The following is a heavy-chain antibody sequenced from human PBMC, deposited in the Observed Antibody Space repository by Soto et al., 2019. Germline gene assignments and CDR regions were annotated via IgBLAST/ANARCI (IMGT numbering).Heavy chain of an antibody. CDR2: IKQDGSAQ. V-gene: IGHV3-7*03. CDR3: ARPPHGIDV. J-gene: IGHJ6*02. Sequence: GGSLRLSCAASGFTLSNFWMTWVRQAPVKGLERVASIKQDGSAQYYLDSVKGRFTISRDNAKNTLYLQMNSLRVEDKALYQCARPPHGIDVWGQGTTVTVSS. CDR1: GFTLSNFW.